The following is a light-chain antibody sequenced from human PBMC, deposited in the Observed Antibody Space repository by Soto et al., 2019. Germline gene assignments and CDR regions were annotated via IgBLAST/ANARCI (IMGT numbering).Light chain of an antibody. CDR1: SL. CDR3: CSYAGQRVV. CDR2: EGS. J-gene: IGLJ2*01. Sequence: QSVLTQPASVSGSPGQSITISCTGNSLVSWYQQHPGKAPKLMTYEGSKRPSGVSHRFSGSKSGNTASLTISGLQAEDEADYYCCSYAGQRVVFGGGTKLTVL. V-gene: IGLV2-23*01.